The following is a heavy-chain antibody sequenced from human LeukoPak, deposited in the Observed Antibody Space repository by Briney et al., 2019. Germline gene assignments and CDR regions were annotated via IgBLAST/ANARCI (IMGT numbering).Heavy chain of an antibody. CDR3: AKGRGIVVVTGPDY. D-gene: IGHD2-21*02. J-gene: IGHJ4*02. Sequence: TGGSLRLSCAASGFTFSSYAMNWVRQAPGKGLEWVSGINGSGGSTYYADSVKGRFTISRDNSKNTLYLQMNNLRAEDTAVYYCAKGRGIVVVTGPDYWGQGTLVTVSS. V-gene: IGHV3-23*01. CDR1: GFTFSSYA. CDR2: INGSGGST.